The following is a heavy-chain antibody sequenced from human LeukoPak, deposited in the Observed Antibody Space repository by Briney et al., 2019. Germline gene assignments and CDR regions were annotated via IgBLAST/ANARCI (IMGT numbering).Heavy chain of an antibody. CDR2: IRSKAYGGTT. CDR3: TREGHIVGATEDLDY. D-gene: IGHD1-26*01. Sequence: PGGSLRLSCTASGFTFGDYAMSWFRQAPGKGLEWVGFIRSKAYGGTTEYAASVKGRFTISRDDSKSIAYLQMNSLKTEDTAVYYCTREGHIVGATEDLDYWGQGTLVTVSS. J-gene: IGHJ4*02. CDR1: GFTFGDYA. V-gene: IGHV3-49*03.